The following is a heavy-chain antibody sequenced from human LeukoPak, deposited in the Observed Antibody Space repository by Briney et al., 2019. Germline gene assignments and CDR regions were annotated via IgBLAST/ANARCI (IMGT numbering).Heavy chain of an antibody. CDR2: ISSSSSYI. V-gene: IGHV3-21*01. Sequence: GGSLRLSCAAPGFTFSSYSMNWVRQAPGKGLEWVSSISSSSSYIYYADSVKGRFTISRDNAKNSLYLQMNSLRAEDTAVYYCARHPFREHDYVWGSFGYYFDYWGQGTLVTVSS. CDR1: GFTFSSYS. CDR3: ARHPFREHDYVWGSFGYYFDY. D-gene: IGHD3-16*01. J-gene: IGHJ4*02.